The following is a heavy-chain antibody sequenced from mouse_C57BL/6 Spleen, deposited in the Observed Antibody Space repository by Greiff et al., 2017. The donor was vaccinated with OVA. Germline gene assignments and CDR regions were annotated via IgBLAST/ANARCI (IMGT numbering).Heavy chain of an antibody. J-gene: IGHJ2*01. CDR1: GYTFTSYW. CDR2: INPSNGGT. Sequence: VQLQQPGTELVKPGASVKLSCKASGYTFTSYWMHWVKQRPGQGLEWIGNINPSNGGTNYNEKFKSKATLTVDKSSSTAYMQLSSLTYEDSAVYYCARRGIYYGSSSYYFDYWGQGTTLTVSS. CDR3: ARRGIYYGSSSYYFDY. V-gene: IGHV1-53*01. D-gene: IGHD1-1*01.